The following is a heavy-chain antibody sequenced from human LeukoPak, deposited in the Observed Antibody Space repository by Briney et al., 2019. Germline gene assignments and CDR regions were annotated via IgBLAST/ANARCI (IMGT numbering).Heavy chain of an antibody. CDR2: ISVNNGGT. Sequence: ASVKVSCKASGYTFTTYSLAWVRQAPGQSLEWMGWISVNNGGTNYAQSFQDRVTLTRDTSTNTAYLELRSLRSDDTAIIYCATATQPRGYYLHWGQGTLVTVSS. CDR1: GYTFTTYS. J-gene: IGHJ1*01. CDR3: ATATQPRGYYLH. D-gene: IGHD3-22*01. V-gene: IGHV1-18*01.